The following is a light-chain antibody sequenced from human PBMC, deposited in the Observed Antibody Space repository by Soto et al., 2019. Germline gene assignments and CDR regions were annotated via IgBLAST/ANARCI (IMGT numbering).Light chain of an antibody. V-gene: IGKV3-20*01. J-gene: IGKJ5*01. CDR2: AAS. Sequence: ENVLTQSPGTLSLSPGERATLSCRASQTISRNYLAWYQQKVGQAPSLLIYAASVRATGVSDRFSGSGSGTDFTLTISRLEPEDFAVYYCQQYGSSPPITFGQGTRLE. CDR1: QTISRNY. CDR3: QQYGSSPPIT.